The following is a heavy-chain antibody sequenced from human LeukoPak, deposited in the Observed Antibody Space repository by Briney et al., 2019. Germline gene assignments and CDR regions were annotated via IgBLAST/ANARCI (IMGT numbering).Heavy chain of an antibody. J-gene: IGHJ4*02. CDR3: ARVPGRPADVLDH. V-gene: IGHV4-34*01. D-gene: IGHD2-2*01. CDR2: INHSGST. Sequence: KTSETLSLTCAVYGGSLSGYSWSWIRQPPGKGLEWIGEINHSGSTNYNPSLKSRVTISADTSKNQFSLKLSAVTAADTAFYYCARVPGRPADVLDHWGQGTLVTVSS. CDR1: GGSLSGYS.